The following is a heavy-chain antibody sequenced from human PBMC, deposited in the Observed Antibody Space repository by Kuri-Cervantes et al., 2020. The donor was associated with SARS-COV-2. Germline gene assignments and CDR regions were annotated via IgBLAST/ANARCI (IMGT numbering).Heavy chain of an antibody. CDR3: AREGSGWYGEDYYYYGMDV. J-gene: IGHJ6*02. CDR2: ICYSGST. V-gene: IGHV4-59*01. CDR1: GGSISSYY. D-gene: IGHD6-19*01. Sequence: ESLKISCTVSGGSISSYYWSWIRQPPVKGLEWIGYICYSGSTNYNPSLKSRVTISVDTSKNQFSLKLSSVTAADTAVYYCAREGSGWYGEDYYYYGMDVWGQGTTVTVSS.